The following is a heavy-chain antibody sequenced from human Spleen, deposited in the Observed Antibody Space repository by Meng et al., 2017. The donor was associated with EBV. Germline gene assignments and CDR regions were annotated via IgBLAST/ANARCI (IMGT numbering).Heavy chain of an antibody. CDR3: AREGYSYGKGAHDY. V-gene: IGHV4-34*02. Sequence: QVQQRSWGGGMFKPSETLPLICAVYGGSVSGYYWSWIRQPPGKGLEWIGEIKHSGSTNYNPSLKSRVTISVDTSKNQFSLKLSSVTAADTAVYYCAREGYSYGKGAHDYWGPGTLVTVSS. J-gene: IGHJ4*02. CDR1: GGSVSGYY. D-gene: IGHD5-18*01. CDR2: IKHSGST.